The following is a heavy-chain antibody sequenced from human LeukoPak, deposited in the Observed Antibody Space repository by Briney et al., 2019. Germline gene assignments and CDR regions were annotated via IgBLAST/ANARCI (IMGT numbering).Heavy chain of an antibody. V-gene: IGHV1-2*02. D-gene: IGHD3-10*01. Sequence: GASVKVSCKASGYTFTYSYIHWVRQAPGQGLEWMGWINPNSGGTNYAQKFQGRVTMTRDTSISTAYMELSRLRSDDTAVYYCARDRDPSSPYDAFDIWGQGTMVTVSS. CDR2: INPNSGGT. CDR1: GYTFTYSY. J-gene: IGHJ3*02. CDR3: ARDRDPSSPYDAFDI.